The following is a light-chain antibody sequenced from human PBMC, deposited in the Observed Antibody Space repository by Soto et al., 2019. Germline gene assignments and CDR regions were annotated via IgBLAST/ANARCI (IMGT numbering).Light chain of an antibody. J-gene: IGLJ2*01. V-gene: IGLV6-57*04. CDR3: QSYHSSTVV. CDR2: EDN. Sequence: NFMLTQPHSVSESPGKTVTISCTRSSGSIASNYVQWYQQRPGSAPTTVIYEDNQRPSGVPDRFSGSIDSSSNSASLTISGLKTEDEADYYCQSYHSSTVVFGGGTKVTV. CDR1: SGSIASNY.